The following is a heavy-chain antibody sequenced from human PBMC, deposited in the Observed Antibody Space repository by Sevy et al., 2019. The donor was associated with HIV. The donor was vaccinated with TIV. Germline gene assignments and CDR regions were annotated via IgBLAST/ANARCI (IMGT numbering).Heavy chain of an antibody. J-gene: IGHJ4*02. CDR2: VSSSSSYI. V-gene: IGHV3-21*01. CDR1: GFTFSRYS. D-gene: IGHD2-2*01. Sequence: GGSLRLSCAASGFTFSRYSMNWVRLAPGKGLEWVSSVSSSSSYIYYADSVKGRFTISRDNAKNSLYLQMNSLRAEDRAVYYCARDVGCSSTSCLLYFDYWGQGTLVTVSS. CDR3: ARDVGCSSTSCLLYFDY.